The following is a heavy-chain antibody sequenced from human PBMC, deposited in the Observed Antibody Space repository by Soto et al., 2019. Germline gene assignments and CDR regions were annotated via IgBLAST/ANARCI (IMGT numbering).Heavy chain of an antibody. CDR1: GFTFSSYG. J-gene: IGHJ4*02. Sequence: QVQLVESGGGVVQPGRSLRLSCAASGFTFSSYGMHWVRQAPGKGLEWLAVISYDGSNKYYADSVKGRFTISRDNSKNTLYLQMNSLRAEDTAVYYCAKDQAWRDYYDSSEVGGRDYWGQGTLVTVSS. CDR2: ISYDGSNK. V-gene: IGHV3-30*18. CDR3: AKDQAWRDYYDSSEVGGRDY. D-gene: IGHD3-22*01.